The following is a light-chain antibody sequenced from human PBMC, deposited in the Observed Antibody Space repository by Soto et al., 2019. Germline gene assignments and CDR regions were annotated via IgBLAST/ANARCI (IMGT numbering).Light chain of an antibody. CDR3: QYRGS. CDR2: KAS. J-gene: IGKJ1*01. CDR1: QNINSW. V-gene: IGKV1-5*03. Sequence: DIQMTQSTSTLSASIGDRVTITCRASQNINSWLAWYQQKPGKAPKLLIYKASSLESGVPSRFSGSGSGTEFTLTISSLQPDDLATYYCQYRGSFGQGTKVEIK.